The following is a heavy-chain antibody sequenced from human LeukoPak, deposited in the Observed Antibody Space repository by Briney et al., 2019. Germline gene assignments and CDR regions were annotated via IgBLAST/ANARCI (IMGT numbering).Heavy chain of an antibody. CDR2: IYYSGST. V-gene: IGHV4-59*01. Sequence: SETLSLTCTVSGGSISSYYWSWIRQPPGKGLEGIGYIYYSGSTNYNPSLKSRVTISVDTSKNQFSLKLSSVTAADTAVYYCARGTAMVRGVVGYYYGMDVWGKGTTVTVSS. CDR1: GGSISSYY. J-gene: IGHJ6*04. D-gene: IGHD3-10*01. CDR3: ARGTAMVRGVVGYYYGMDV.